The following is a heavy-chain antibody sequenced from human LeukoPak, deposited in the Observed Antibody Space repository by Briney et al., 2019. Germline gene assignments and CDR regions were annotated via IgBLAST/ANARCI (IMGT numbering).Heavy chain of an antibody. D-gene: IGHD3-10*01. J-gene: IGHJ6*03. CDR3: ARDGVTMVQGVISSYYYYYMDV. CDR2: ISSSSSYI. CDR1: GFTFSSYS. V-gene: IGHV3-21*01. Sequence: GGSLRLSCAASGFTFSSYSMNWVRQAPGKGLEWVSSISSSSSYIYYADSVKGRFTISRDNAKNSLYLQMNSLRAEDTAVYYCARDGVTMVQGVISSYYYYYMDVWGKGTTVTVSS.